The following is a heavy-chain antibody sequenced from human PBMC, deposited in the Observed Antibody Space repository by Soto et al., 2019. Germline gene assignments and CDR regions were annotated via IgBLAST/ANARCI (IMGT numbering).Heavy chain of an antibody. CDR2: IKSKTDGGTT. J-gene: IGHJ6*02. D-gene: IGHD4-17*01. CDR3: TTAYGDYSDGMDV. V-gene: IGHV3-15*01. Sequence: GGSLRVSCAASGFTFSNAWMSWVRQAPGKGLEWVGRIKSKTDGGTTDYAAPVKGRFTISRDDSKNTLYLQMNSLKTEDTAVYYCTTAYGDYSDGMDVWGQGTTVTVSS. CDR1: GFTFSNAW.